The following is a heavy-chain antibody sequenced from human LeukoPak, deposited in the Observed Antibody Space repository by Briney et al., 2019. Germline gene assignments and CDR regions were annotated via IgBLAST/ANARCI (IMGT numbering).Heavy chain of an antibody. J-gene: IGHJ5*02. D-gene: IGHD3-22*01. CDR1: GGTFSSYA. Sequence: SVKVSCKASGGTFSSYAISWVRQAPGQGLEWMGGIIPSFGTANNAQKFQGRVTITADESTSTAYMELSSLRSEDTAVYYCARALITMIPWFDPWGQGTLVTVSS. CDR2: IIPSFGTA. CDR3: ARALITMIPWFDP. V-gene: IGHV1-69*13.